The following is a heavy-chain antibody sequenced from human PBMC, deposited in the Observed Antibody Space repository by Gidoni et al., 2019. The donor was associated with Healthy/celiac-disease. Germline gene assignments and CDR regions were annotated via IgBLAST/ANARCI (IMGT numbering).Heavy chain of an antibody. J-gene: IGHJ6*03. CDR2: IIPIFGTA. CDR3: ARAPIVVVPAAIIHYYYYMDV. CDR1: GGTFSSYA. Sequence: QVQLVQSGAEMKKPGSSVKVSCKASGGTFSSYAIRCVRQAPGQGLEWMGGIIPIFGTANYAQKFQGRVTITADESTSTAYMELSSLRSEDTAVYYCARAPIVVVPAAIIHYYYYMDVWGKGTTVTVSS. V-gene: IGHV1-69*12. D-gene: IGHD2-2*01.